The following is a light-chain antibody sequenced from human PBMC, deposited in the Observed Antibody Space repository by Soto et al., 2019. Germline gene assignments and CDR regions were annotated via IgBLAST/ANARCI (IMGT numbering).Light chain of an antibody. V-gene: IGKV1-5*03. Sequence: DVQMTQSPSTLSASIGATVTMTCRASQNVNSWLAWYQQKPGKAPKLLIYKASILETGVPSRVSGGGSGTDFTLTISGLQPEDVATYYCQQYDSYPKPFGQGT. CDR2: KAS. CDR1: QNVNSW. CDR3: QQYDSYPKP. J-gene: IGKJ2*01.